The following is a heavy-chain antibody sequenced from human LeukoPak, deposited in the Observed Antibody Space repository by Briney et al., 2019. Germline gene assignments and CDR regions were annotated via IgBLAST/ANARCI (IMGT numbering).Heavy chain of an antibody. Sequence: PGGSLRLSCAASGFTFSSYSMNWVRQAPGKGLEWLSYISSSSSTIYYADSMKGRFTISRDNAKNSLYLQMNSLRAEDTAVYYCARDYYNSSGYYGGGYWGQGTLVTVSS. V-gene: IGHV3-48*01. CDR2: ISSSSSTI. CDR1: GFTFSSYS. D-gene: IGHD3-22*01. J-gene: IGHJ4*02. CDR3: ARDYYNSSGYYGGGY.